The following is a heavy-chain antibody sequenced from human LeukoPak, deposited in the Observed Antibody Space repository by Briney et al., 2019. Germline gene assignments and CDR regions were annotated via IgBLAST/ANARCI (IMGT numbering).Heavy chain of an antibody. Sequence: GGSLRLSCAASGFTFSSYGMSWVRQAPGKGLEWVSAISGSGGSTYYADSVKGRFTISRDNSKNTLYLQMNSLRAEDTAVYYCAKGDLYYYYYMDVWGKGTTVTVSS. D-gene: IGHD3-3*01. CDR1: GFTFSSYG. CDR2: ISGSGGST. CDR3: AKGDLYYYYYMDV. J-gene: IGHJ6*03. V-gene: IGHV3-23*01.